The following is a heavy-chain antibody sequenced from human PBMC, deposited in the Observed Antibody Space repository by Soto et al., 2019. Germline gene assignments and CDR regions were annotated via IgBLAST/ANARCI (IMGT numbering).Heavy chain of an antibody. D-gene: IGHD3-22*01. CDR3: ARGKYYYDSSGCIRCIDY. V-gene: IGHV1-46*01. CDR1: GYTFTSYY. J-gene: IGHJ4*02. Sequence: ASVKVSCKASGYTFTSYYMHWVRQAPGQGLEWMGIINPSGGSTSYAQKFQGRVTMARDTSTSTVYMELSSLRSEDTAVYYCARGKYYYDSSGCIRCIDYWGQGTLVTVSS. CDR2: INPSGGST.